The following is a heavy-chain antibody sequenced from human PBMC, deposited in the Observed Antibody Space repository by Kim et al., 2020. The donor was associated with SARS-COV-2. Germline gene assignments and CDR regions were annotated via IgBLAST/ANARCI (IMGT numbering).Heavy chain of an antibody. Sequence: SGPTLVNPTQTLTLTCTFSGFSLSTSGMCVSWIRQPPGKALEWLARIDWDDYKYYSTSLKTRLTISKDTSKNQVVLTMTNMDPVDTATYYCARTYYDILTGYEVWFDPWGQGTLVTVSS. CDR3: ARTYYDILTGYEVWFDP. J-gene: IGHJ5*02. CDR2: IDWDDYK. CDR1: GFSLSTSGMC. D-gene: IGHD3-9*01. V-gene: IGHV2-70*11.